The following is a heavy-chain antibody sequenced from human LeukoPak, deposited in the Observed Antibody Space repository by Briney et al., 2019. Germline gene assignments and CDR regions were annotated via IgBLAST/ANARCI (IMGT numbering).Heavy chain of an antibody. CDR2: IIPIFGTA. CDR1: GGTYSSYA. V-gene: IGHV1-69*05. CDR3: ARVLIVAGEEFDP. D-gene: IGHD2-15*01. J-gene: IGHJ5*02. Sequence: GASVKVSCKASGGTYSSYAISWVRQAPGQGLEWMGGIIPIFGTANYAQKFQGRVTITTDESTSTAYMELSSLRSEDTAVYYCARVLIVAGEEFDPWGQGTLVTVSS.